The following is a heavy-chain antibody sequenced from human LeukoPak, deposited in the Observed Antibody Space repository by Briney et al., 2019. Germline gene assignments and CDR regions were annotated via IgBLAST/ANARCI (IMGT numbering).Heavy chain of an antibody. CDR2: IYYSGST. D-gene: IGHD5-18*01. CDR1: GGSISSYY. V-gene: IGHV4-59*01. J-gene: IGHJ4*02. Sequence: SETLSLTCTVSGGSISSYYWSWIRQPPGKGLEWIGSIYYSGSTNYNPSLKSRVTISVDTSKNQFSLKLSSVTAADTALYYCARENGYRYDYWGQGTLVTVSS. CDR3: ARENGYRYDY.